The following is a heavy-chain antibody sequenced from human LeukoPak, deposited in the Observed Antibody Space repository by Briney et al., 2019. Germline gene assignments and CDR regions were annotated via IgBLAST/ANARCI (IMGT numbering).Heavy chain of an antibody. Sequence: GGSLRLSCAASGFTFSSYAMSWVRQAPGKGLEWVSVIYSGGSTYYADSVKGRFTISRDNSKITLYLQMNSLRAEDTAVYYCARVGYSGYLDYWGQGTLVTVSS. V-gene: IGHV3-53*01. J-gene: IGHJ4*02. CDR1: GFTFSSYA. D-gene: IGHD5-12*01. CDR2: IYSGGST. CDR3: ARVGYSGYLDY.